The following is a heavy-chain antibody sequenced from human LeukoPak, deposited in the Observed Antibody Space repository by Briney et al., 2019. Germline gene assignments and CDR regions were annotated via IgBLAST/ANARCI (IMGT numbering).Heavy chain of an antibody. CDR2: IRYDGSNK. Sequence: GGSLRLSCAASGFTFSSYGMHWVRQAPGKGLEWVAFIRYDGSNKYYADSVKGRFTISRDNSKNTLYLQMNSLRAEDTAVYYCATNYGDGLDYYYYYMDVWGKGTTVTISS. CDR3: ATNYGDGLDYYYYYMDV. J-gene: IGHJ6*03. V-gene: IGHV3-30*02. D-gene: IGHD4-17*01. CDR1: GFTFSSYG.